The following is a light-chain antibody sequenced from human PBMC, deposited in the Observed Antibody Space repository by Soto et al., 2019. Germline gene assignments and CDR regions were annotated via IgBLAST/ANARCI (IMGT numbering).Light chain of an antibody. Sequence: DIVLTQSPGNLSLSPGERATLSCRASRAISSNYLAWYQQRPGQPPRLLIYGASTRATGIPDRFSGSGSGTDFTLTISRLEPGDFAVYYCQQFARSPETFGQGTKVEI. V-gene: IGKV3-20*01. CDR2: GAS. J-gene: IGKJ1*01. CDR1: RAISSNY. CDR3: QQFARSPET.